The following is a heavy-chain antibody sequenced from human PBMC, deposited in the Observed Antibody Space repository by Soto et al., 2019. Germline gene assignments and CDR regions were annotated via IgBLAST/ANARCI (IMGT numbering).Heavy chain of an antibody. CDR3: ARRLLGDQLLFAFDI. J-gene: IGHJ3*02. D-gene: IGHD2-2*01. V-gene: IGHV1-3*01. CDR1: GYTFTSYA. CDR2: INAGNGNT. Sequence: QVQLVQSGAEVKKPGASVKVSCKASGYTFTSYAMHWVRQAPGQRLEWMGWINAGNGNTKYSQKFQGRVTITRDTSASTAYMELSSLRSEDTAVYYCARRLLGDQLLFAFDIWGQGTMVTVSS.